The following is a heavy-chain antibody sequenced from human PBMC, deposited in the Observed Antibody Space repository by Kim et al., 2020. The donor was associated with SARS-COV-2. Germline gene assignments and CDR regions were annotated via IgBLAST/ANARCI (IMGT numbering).Heavy chain of an antibody. Sequence: GGSLRLSCAASGFTFSSYAMSWVRQAPGKGLEWVSAISGSGGSTSYADSVKGRFTISRDNSKNTLYLQMNSLRAEDTAVYYCAKSGYYGSGSYYSPDWFDPWGQGTLVTVSS. V-gene: IGHV3-23*01. CDR2: ISGSGGST. J-gene: IGHJ5*02. CDR1: GFTFSSYA. D-gene: IGHD3-10*01. CDR3: AKSGYYGSGSYYSPDWFDP.